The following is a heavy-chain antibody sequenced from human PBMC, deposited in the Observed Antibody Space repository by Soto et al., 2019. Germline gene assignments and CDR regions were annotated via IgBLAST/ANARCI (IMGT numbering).Heavy chain of an antibody. CDR1: GFTFNKYN. CDR3: ARGPLAGSPGWYHAFDI. V-gene: IGHV3-21*01. D-gene: IGHD6-19*01. J-gene: IGHJ3*02. CDR2: ISGSSYFI. Sequence: GGSLRLSCVASGFTFNKYNMNWVRQAPGKGLEWVSSISGSSYFIYYPDSVRGRFTISRDSAKNSLYLQMNSLRAEDTAVYYCARGPLAGSPGWYHAFDIWGQGTTVTVSS.